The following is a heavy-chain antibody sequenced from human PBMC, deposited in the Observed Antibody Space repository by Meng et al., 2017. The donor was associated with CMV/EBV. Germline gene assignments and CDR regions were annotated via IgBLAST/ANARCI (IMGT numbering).Heavy chain of an antibody. CDR1: GGSISSSSYY. J-gene: IGHJ6*02. Sequence: SETLSLTCTVSGGSISSSSYYWGWIRQPPGKGLEWIGSIYYSGSTYYNPSLKSRVTISVDTSKNQFSLKLSSVTAADTAEYYCARVGRYCSSTSCYRTYYYYGMDVWGQGTTVTVSS. CDR3: ARVGRYCSSTSCYRTYYYYGMDV. D-gene: IGHD2-2*01. CDR2: IYYSGST. V-gene: IGHV4-39*07.